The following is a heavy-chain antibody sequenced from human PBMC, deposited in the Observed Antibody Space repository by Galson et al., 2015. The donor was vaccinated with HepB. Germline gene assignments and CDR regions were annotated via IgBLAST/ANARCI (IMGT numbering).Heavy chain of an antibody. CDR2: FDPEDGET. D-gene: IGHD4-23*01. J-gene: IGHJ6*03. Sequence: SVKVSCKVSGYTLTELSMHWVRQAPGKGLEWMGGFDPEDGETIYAQKFQGRVTMTEDTSTDTAYIELSSLRSEDTAVYYCAANGGKHIRDYYYYYMDVWGKGTTVTVSS. V-gene: IGHV1-24*01. CDR1: GYTLTELS. CDR3: AANGGKHIRDYYYYYMDV.